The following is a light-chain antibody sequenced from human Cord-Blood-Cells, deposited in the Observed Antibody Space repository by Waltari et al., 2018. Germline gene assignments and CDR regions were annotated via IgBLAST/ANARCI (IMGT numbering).Light chain of an antibody. CDR3: QQYYSTPYT. J-gene: IGKJ2*01. CDR2: WAS. CDR1: QSVLYSSNNKNY. V-gene: IGKV4-1*01. Sequence: DIVMTQSPDSLAVSLGERAPINCKSSQSVLYSSNNKNYLAWYQQKPGQPPKLLIYWASTRESGVPDRFSCSGSGTDFSLTISSLQAEDVAVYYCQQYYSTPYTFGQGAKLEIK.